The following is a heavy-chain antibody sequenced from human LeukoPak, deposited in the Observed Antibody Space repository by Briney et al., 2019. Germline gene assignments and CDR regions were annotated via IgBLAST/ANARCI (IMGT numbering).Heavy chain of an antibody. CDR3: ARNHMAAAGTDLVYYYYYMDV. Sequence: VASVKVSCKASGYTFTSYYMHWVRQAPGQGLEWMGIINPSGGSTSYAQKFQGRVTMTRDMSTSTVYMELSSLRSDDTAVYYCARNHMAAAGTDLVYYYYYMDVWGKGTTVTISS. D-gene: IGHD6-13*01. CDR2: INPSGGST. CDR1: GYTFTSYY. V-gene: IGHV1-46*01. J-gene: IGHJ6*03.